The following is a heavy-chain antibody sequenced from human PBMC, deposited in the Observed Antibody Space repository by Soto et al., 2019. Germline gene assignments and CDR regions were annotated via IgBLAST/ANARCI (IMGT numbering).Heavy chain of an antibody. CDR3: ARHDYGDSDAFDI. Sequence: GSLRLSCAASVFTFSSYWMHWVRQAPGKGLVWVSRINSDGSSTSYADSVKGRFTISRDNAKNTLYLQMNSLRAEDTAVYYCARHDYGDSDAFDIWGQGTMVTVSS. CDR2: INSDGSST. J-gene: IGHJ3*02. V-gene: IGHV3-74*01. D-gene: IGHD4-17*01. CDR1: VFTFSSYW.